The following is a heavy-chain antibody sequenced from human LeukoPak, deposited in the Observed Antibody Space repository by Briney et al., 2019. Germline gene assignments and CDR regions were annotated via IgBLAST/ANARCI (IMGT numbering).Heavy chain of an antibody. Sequence: GESLKISCKGSGYSFSSYWIGWVRQMPGKGLEWMGIIYPGDSDTTYSPSFQGQVTISADNSISTAYLQWSSLKASDSAMYYCATSTDTTGYYPFDYWGQGTLVTVSS. CDR3: ATSTDTTGYYPFDY. V-gene: IGHV5-51*01. J-gene: IGHJ4*02. CDR1: GYSFSSYW. CDR2: IYPGDSDT. D-gene: IGHD3-22*01.